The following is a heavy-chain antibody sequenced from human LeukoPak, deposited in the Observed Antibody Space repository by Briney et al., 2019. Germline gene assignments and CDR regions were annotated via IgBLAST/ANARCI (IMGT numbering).Heavy chain of an antibody. CDR2: IYYSGST. CDR3: ARHVTSITMIVVVPRYFDY. Sequence: SETLSLTCTVSGGSISSSSYYWGWIRQPPGKGLEWIGSIYYSGSTYYNPSLKSRVTISVDTSKNQFSLKLSSVTAADTAVYYCARHVTSITMIVVVPRYFDYWGQGTLVTVSS. CDR1: GGSISSSSYY. J-gene: IGHJ4*02. D-gene: IGHD3-22*01. V-gene: IGHV4-39*01.